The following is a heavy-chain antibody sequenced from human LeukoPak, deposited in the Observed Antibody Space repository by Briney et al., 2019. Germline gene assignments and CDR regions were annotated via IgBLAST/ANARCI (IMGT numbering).Heavy chain of an antibody. V-gene: IGHV1-69*02. Sequence: SVKVSCKASGGTFSSYTISWVRQAPGQGLEWMGRIIPILGMANYAQKFQGRVTITADKSTSTAYMELSSLRSEDTAVYYCARWYMNPSGPWFDPGGQGTLVTVSS. CDR3: ARWYMNPSGPWFDP. CDR2: IIPILGMA. J-gene: IGHJ5*02. CDR1: GGTFSSYT. D-gene: IGHD1-1*01.